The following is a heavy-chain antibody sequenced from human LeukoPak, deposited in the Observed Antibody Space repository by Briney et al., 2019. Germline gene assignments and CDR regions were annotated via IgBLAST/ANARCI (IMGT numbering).Heavy chain of an antibody. V-gene: IGHV1-18*01. D-gene: IGHD2-2*01. Sequence: GASVKVSCKASGYTFTSYGISWVRQAPGQGLEWMGWISAYNGNTNYAQKLQGRVTMTTDTSTSTAYMELRSLRSDDTAVYYCARDRVGYCSSTSCYDTPHFDYWGQGTLVTVSS. CDR1: GYTFTSYG. J-gene: IGHJ4*02. CDR3: ARDRVGYCSSTSCYDTPHFDY. CDR2: ISAYNGNT.